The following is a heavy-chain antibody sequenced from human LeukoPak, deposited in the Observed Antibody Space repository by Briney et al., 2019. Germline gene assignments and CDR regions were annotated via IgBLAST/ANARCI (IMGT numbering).Heavy chain of an antibody. V-gene: IGHV4-38-2*02. J-gene: IGHJ4*02. D-gene: IGHD3-3*01. CDR3: ARETTIFGVVNPFDY. CDR1: GYSISSGYY. CDR2: IYHSGST. Sequence: PSETLSLTCTVSGYSISSGYYWGWIRQPPGEGLEWIGSIYHSGSTYYNPSLKSRVTIPVDTSKNQFSLKLSSVTAADTAVYYCARETTIFGVVNPFDYWGQGTLVTVSS.